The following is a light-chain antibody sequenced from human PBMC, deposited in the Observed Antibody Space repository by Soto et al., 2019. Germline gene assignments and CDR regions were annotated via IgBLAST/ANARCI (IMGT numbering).Light chain of an antibody. CDR2: KAS. J-gene: IGKJ1*01. V-gene: IGKV1-5*03. CDR3: QHYNRYSEA. CDR1: QTISIW. Sequence: DIQMTQSPSTLSGSVGDRVTITCRASQTISIWLAWYQQKPGKAPKLLIYKASTLKSGVPSRFSGSGSGTEFTLTISSLQPDDFATYYCQHYNRYSEAFGQGTKVDIK.